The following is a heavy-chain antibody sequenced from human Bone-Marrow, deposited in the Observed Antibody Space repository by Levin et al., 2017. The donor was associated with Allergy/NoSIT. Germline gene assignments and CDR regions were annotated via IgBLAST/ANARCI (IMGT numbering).Heavy chain of an antibody. Sequence: GESLKISCKASGYTFTGYYMHWVRQAPGQGLEWMGWINPNSGGTNYAQKFQGWVTMTRDTSISTAYMELSRLRSDDTAVYYCARRLGAAAGPYYYYGMDVWGQGTTVTVSS. CDR1: GYTFTGYY. V-gene: IGHV1-2*04. D-gene: IGHD6-13*01. J-gene: IGHJ6*02. CDR2: INPNSGGT. CDR3: ARRLGAAAGPYYYYGMDV.